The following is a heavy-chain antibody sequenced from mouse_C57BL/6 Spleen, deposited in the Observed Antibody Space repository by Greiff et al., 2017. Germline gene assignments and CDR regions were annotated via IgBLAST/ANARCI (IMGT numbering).Heavy chain of an antibody. CDR2: IDPSDSYT. Sequence: QVQLQQPGAELVKPGASVKLSCKASGYTFTSYWMQWVKQRPGQGLEWIGGIDPSDSYTNYNQKFKGKATLTVDTSSSTAYMQLSSLTSEDSAVYYCARSYAMDYWGQGTSVTVSS. CDR3: ARSYAMDY. V-gene: IGHV1-50*01. CDR1: GYTFTSYW. J-gene: IGHJ4*01.